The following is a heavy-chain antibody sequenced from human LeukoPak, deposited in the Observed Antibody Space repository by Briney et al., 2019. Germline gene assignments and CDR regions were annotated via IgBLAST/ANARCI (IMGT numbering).Heavy chain of an antibody. Sequence: GGSLRLSCAASGFTFSSYSMNWVRQAPGKGLEWVAVIWYDGSNKYYADSVKGRFTISRDNSKNTLYLQMNSLRAEDTAVYYCARAEQQPGHFDYWGQGTLVTVSS. J-gene: IGHJ4*02. CDR3: ARAEQQPGHFDY. V-gene: IGHV3-33*08. CDR1: GFTFSSYS. CDR2: IWYDGSNK. D-gene: IGHD6-13*01.